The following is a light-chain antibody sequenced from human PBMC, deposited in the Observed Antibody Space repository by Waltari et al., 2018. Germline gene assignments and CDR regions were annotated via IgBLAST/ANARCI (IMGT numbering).Light chain of an antibody. Sequence: EIVLTQSPGTLSLSPGERATLSCRASQSVSSSYLAWYQQKPGQDPRLLIYGASSRATDIPDRFSGSGSGTDFTLTISRREPEEFAVYYCQQYGSSRTFGQGTKVESK. J-gene: IGKJ1*01. V-gene: IGKV3-20*01. CDR3: QQYGSSRT. CDR2: GAS. CDR1: QSVSSSY.